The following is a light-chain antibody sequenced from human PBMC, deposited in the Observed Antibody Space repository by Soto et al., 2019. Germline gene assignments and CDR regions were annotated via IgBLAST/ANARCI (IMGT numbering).Light chain of an antibody. CDR2: DAS. Sequence: DIQMTQSPSTLSATAGDRVTSTGRASQSISSWLAWYRHKPGKAPKLLIYDASNLDSGVPSRFSGSGSGTEFSLTISNLQPDDCATYYCQQYENYWTFGQGTKVDIK. CDR1: QSISSW. V-gene: IGKV1-5*01. J-gene: IGKJ1*01. CDR3: QQYENYWT.